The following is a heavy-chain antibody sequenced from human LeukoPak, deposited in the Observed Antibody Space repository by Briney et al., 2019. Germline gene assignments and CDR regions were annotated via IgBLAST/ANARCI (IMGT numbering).Heavy chain of an antibody. V-gene: IGHV1-69*01. CDR1: GGTFSSYA. CDR2: IIPIFGTA. J-gene: IGHJ6*02. D-gene: IGHD6-6*01. CDR3: ARGVPQYSSSTEPKTPPLYGMDV. Sequence: SVKVSCKASGGTFSSYAISWVRQAPGQGLEWMGGIIPIFGTASYAQKFQGRVTITADESTSTAYMELSSLRSEDTAVYYCARGVPQYSSSTEPKTPPLYGMDVWGQGTTVTVSS.